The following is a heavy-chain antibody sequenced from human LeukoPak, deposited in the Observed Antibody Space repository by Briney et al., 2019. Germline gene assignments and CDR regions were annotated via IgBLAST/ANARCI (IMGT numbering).Heavy chain of an antibody. CDR3: ARGGTHCSGNSCYYYYDMDV. V-gene: IGHV4-39*07. Sequence: SETLSLTCTVSGGSISSSSYYWGWIRQPPGKGLEWIGSIYYSGSTYYNPSLKSRITISVDTSKNQFSLKLSSVTAADTAVYYCARGGTHCSGNSCYYYYDMDVWGQGTTVTVSS. J-gene: IGHJ6*02. CDR1: GGSISSSSYY. D-gene: IGHD2-15*01. CDR2: IYYSGST.